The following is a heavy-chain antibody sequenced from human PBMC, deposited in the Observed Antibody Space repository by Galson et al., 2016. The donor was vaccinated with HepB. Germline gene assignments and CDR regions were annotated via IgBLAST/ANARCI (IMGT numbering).Heavy chain of an antibody. CDR1: GLTFSSSW. CDR3: ARGRLPTSYRGLAY. V-gene: IGHV3-7*01. D-gene: IGHD2-15*01. CDR2: INQDGSVK. Sequence: SLRLSCAASGLTFSSSWMTWVRQAPGKGLEWVANINQDGSVKNYVDAVKGRFTISRDNAKNTLYLQMNSLRVEDTAVYYCARGRLPTSYRGLAYWGQGTLVTVSS. J-gene: IGHJ4*02.